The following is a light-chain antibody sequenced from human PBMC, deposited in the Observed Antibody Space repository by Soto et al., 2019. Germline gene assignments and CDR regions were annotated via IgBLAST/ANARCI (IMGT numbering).Light chain of an antibody. V-gene: IGKV3D-20*02. CDR2: DAS. CDR3: QQRSHWRT. J-gene: IGKJ1*01. CDR1: QSVSGNY. Sequence: EVVMTQSPGTLSLSPGEAATLSCRASQSVSGNYLAWYQQKPGQSPRLVIYDASSRATGIPDRFSGSGSGTDFTLTITGLEPEDFAVYYCQQRSHWRTVGQGTKVDIK.